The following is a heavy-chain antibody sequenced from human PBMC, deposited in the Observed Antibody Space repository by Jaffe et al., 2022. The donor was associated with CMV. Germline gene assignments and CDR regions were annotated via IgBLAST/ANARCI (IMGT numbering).Heavy chain of an antibody. CDR2: IYYSGST. CDR3: ARRRIAVAGTDYYYYMDV. J-gene: IGHJ6*03. Sequence: QLQLQESGPGLVKPSETLSLTCTVSGGSISSSSYYWGWIRQPPGKGLEWIGSIYYSGSTYYNPSLKSRVTISVDTSKNQFSLKLSSVTAADTAVYYCARRRIAVAGTDYYYYMDVWGKGTTVTVSS. CDR1: GGSISSSSYY. D-gene: IGHD6-19*01. V-gene: IGHV4-39*01.